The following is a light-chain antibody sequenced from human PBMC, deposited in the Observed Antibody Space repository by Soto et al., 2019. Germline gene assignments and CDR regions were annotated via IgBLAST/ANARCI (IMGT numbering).Light chain of an antibody. CDR2: RNN. J-gene: IGLJ3*02. CDR1: SSNIGSNF. CDR3: AAWDDSVSGLV. V-gene: IGLV1-47*01. Sequence: QSVLTQPPSASGTPGQRVTISCSGSSSNIGSNFVYWYQELPGTAPKLLIYRNNQQPSGVPDRFSGSKSGTSASLAISGLRSEDEADYYCAAWDDSVSGLVFGGGTKLTVL.